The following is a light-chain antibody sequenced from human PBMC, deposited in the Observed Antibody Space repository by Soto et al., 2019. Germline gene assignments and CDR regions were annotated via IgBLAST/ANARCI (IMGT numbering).Light chain of an antibody. Sequence: DIQRTQSASSLSASVGDRVTITCRASQSIRSYLNWYQQKPGNAPKLLIYAASSLQSGVPSRFSVSGSGTDFTLTISSLQPEDFATYDCQQSYSFLTFGGGTKVDIK. CDR2: AAS. J-gene: IGKJ4*01. CDR3: QQSYSFLT. CDR1: QSIRSY. V-gene: IGKV1-39*01.